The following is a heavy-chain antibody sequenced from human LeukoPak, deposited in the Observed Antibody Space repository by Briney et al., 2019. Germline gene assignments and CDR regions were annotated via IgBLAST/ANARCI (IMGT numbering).Heavy chain of an antibody. CDR1: GFTFSSYA. D-gene: IGHD5-12*01. J-gene: IGHJ6*02. Sequence: PGGSLRLSCAASGFTFSSYAMSWVRQAPGKGLEWVSVISGSGGSTYSADSVKGRFTISRDNSKNTLYLQMNSLRADDTAVYYCARDGLRGYDMDVWGQGTTVTVSS. V-gene: IGHV3-23*01. CDR3: ARDGLRGYDMDV. CDR2: ISGSGGST.